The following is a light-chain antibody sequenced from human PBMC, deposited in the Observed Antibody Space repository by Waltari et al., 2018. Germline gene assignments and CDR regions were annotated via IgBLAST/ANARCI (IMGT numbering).Light chain of an antibody. CDR1: SGYGSTA. Sequence: LVLTQSPSASASLGASVKLTCTLRSGYGSTAIAWLQQQPGQGPRYLMKVNSDGSHRKGDDIPDRFSASNSGTEYYLTISRLQSEDEAYYYCHTGCHGTWVFGGGTKLTVL. V-gene: IGLV4-69*01. CDR2: VNSDGSH. J-gene: IGLJ3*02. CDR3: HTGCHGTWV.